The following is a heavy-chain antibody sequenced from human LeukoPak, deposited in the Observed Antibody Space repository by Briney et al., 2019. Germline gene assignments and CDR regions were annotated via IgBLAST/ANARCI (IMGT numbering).Heavy chain of an antibody. Sequence: ASVKVSCKASGYTFTGYYMHWVRQAPGQGLEWMGWINPNSGGTNYAQKFQGRVTMTRDTSISTAYMELSRLRSDDTAVYYCAILDYGDYNWFDPWGQGILVTVSS. V-gene: IGHV1-2*02. CDR2: INPNSGGT. J-gene: IGHJ5*02. D-gene: IGHD4-17*01. CDR3: AILDYGDYNWFDP. CDR1: GYTFTGYY.